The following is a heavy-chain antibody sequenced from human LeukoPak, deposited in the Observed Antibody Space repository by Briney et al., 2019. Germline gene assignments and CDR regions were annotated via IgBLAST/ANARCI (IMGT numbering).Heavy chain of an antibody. D-gene: IGHD2-15*01. CDR1: GGSISSGGYY. CDR3: ARELPDCSGGSCYPGWIDP. Sequence: SQTLSLTCTVSGGSISSGGYYWSWIRQHPGKGLEWIGYIYYSGSTYYNPSLKSRVTISVDTSKNQFSLKLSSVTAADTAVYYCARELPDCSGGSCYPGWIDPWGQGTLVTVSS. V-gene: IGHV4-31*03. CDR2: IYYSGST. J-gene: IGHJ5*02.